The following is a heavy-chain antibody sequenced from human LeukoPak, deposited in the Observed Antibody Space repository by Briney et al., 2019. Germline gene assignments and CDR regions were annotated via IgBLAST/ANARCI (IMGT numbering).Heavy chain of an antibody. CDR3: ARDAAGGFDY. CDR1: GFTFSSYA. J-gene: IGHJ4*02. D-gene: IGHD3-10*01. CDR2: ISYDGSNK. Sequence: GGSLRLPCAASGFTFSSYAMHWVRQAPGKGLEWVAVISYDGSNKYYADSVKGRFTISRDNSKNTLYLQMNSLRAEDTAVYYCARDAAGGFDYWGQGTLVTVSS. V-gene: IGHV3-30-3*01.